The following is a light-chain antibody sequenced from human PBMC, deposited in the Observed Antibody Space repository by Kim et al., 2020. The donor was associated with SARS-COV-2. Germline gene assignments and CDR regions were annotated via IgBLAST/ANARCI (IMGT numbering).Light chain of an antibody. Sequence: EIVLTQSPGTLSLSPGERATLSCMASQSVSSSSFAWYQQQPGQAPRLLVFGASSRATGIPDRFSGSGSGTDFTLTISRLEPEDFAVYYCQQDGSSPPTFGQGTKVDIK. CDR1: QSVSSSS. CDR2: GAS. V-gene: IGKV3-20*01. J-gene: IGKJ1*01. CDR3: QQDGSSPPT.